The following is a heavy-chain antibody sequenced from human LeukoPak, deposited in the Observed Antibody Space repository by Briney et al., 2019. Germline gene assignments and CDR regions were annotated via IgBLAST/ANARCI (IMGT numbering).Heavy chain of an antibody. CDR2: IYYSGTT. V-gene: IGHV4-59*02. CDR1: GGSVSFYY. J-gene: IGHJ4*02. Sequence: PSETLSLTCTVSGGSVSFYYWSWIRQPPGKGLEWIGYIYYSGTTNYNPSLKSRVTISVDTSKNQFSLKLSSVTAADTAVYFCATSTVGYSSSWLVYWGQGTLVTVSS. CDR3: ATSTVGYSSSWLVY. D-gene: IGHD6-6*01.